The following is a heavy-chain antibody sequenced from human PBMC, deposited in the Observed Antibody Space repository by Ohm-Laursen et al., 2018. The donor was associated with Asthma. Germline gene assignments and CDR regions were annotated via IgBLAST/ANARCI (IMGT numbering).Heavy chain of an antibody. CDR2: IYHSGTT. J-gene: IGHJ4*02. V-gene: IGHV4-30-4*08. CDR3: ARVLDDSSGYGFDF. CDR1: GGSISSGGYY. D-gene: IGHD3-22*01. Sequence: TLSLTCTVSGGSISSGGYYWSWIRQPPGKGLEWIGYIYHSGTTYYKSSLQSRVTISVDTSKNQFSLSLSSVTAADTAVYYCARVLDDSSGYGFDFWGQGTLVTVSS.